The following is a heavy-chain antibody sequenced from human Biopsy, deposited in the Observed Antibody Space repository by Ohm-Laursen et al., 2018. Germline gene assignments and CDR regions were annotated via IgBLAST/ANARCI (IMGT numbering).Heavy chain of an antibody. CDR3: ARYSRGGHLNTTLITGKNLDS. V-gene: IGHV4-59*12. D-gene: IGHD6-13*01. J-gene: IGHJ4*02. CDR2: IYYTGST. Sequence: SETLSLICTVSRDSISNYYWTWIRQSPGKGLEWIGYIYYTGSTSYNPSVKSRVTISVDTSKNQFSLKLNSVTAADTAVYFCARYSRGGHLNTTLITGKNLDSWGQGILVTVSS. CDR1: RDSISNYY.